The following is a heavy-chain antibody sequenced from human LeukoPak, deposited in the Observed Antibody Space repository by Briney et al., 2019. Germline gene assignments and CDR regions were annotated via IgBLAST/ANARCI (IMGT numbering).Heavy chain of an antibody. D-gene: IGHD2-15*01. CDR1: GYTFTSYG. CDR3: ARSSGNYYYYYMDV. V-gene: IGHV1-18*01. Sequence: ASVKVSCKASGYTFTSYGISWVRQAPGQGLEWMGWISAYNGNTNYAQKLQGRVTMTTDTSTSTAYMELRSLRSDDTAVYYCARSSGNYYYYYMDVWGKGTTVTVPS. CDR2: ISAYNGNT. J-gene: IGHJ6*03.